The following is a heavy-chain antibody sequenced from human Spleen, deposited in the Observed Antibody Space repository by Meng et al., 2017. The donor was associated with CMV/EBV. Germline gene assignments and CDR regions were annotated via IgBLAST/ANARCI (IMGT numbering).Heavy chain of an antibody. CDR1: GFTFSSFW. CDR3: ARESYYGEDAFDI. Sequence: GESLKISCAASGFTFSSFWMHWVRQVPGKGLVWVSRINRDGSSTNYADSVKGRFTISRDNAKNTMYLQMNSLRAEDTAVYYCARESYYGEDAFDIWGQGTTVTVSS. V-gene: IGHV3-74*01. D-gene: IGHD1-26*01. CDR2: INRDGSST. J-gene: IGHJ3*02.